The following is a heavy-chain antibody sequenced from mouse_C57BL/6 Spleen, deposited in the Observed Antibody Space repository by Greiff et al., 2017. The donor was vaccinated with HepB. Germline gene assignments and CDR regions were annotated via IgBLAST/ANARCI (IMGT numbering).Heavy chain of an antibody. CDR1: GYTFTSYW. CDR3: ARNYGSSDEAMDY. V-gene: IGHV1-53*01. CDR2: INPSNGGT. D-gene: IGHD1-1*01. J-gene: IGHJ4*01. Sequence: VQLQQPGTELVKPGASVKLSCKASGYTFTSYWMPWVKQRPGQGLEWIGNINPSNGGTNYNEKFKSKATLTVDKSSNTAYMQLSSLTSDDSAVYYCARNYGSSDEAMDYWGQGTSVTVSS.